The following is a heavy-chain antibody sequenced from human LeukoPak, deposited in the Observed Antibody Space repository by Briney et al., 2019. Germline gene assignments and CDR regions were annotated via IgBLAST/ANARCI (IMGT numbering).Heavy chain of an antibody. CDR2: INTNTGNP. V-gene: IGHV7-4-1*02. Sequence: ASVKVFCKASGYTFTSYAMNWVRQAPGQGLEWMGWINTNTGNPTYAQGFTGRFVFSLDTSVSTAYPQISSLKAEDTAVYYCARLDGGYSSGRWKFDYWGQGTLVTVSS. J-gene: IGHJ4*02. D-gene: IGHD6-19*01. CDR3: ARLDGGYSSGRWKFDY. CDR1: GYTFTSYA.